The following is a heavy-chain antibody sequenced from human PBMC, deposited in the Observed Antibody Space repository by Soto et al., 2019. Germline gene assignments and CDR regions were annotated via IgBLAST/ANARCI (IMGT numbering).Heavy chain of an antibody. D-gene: IGHD3-10*01. CDR1: GYTFTKYG. V-gene: IGHV5-51*01. CDR2: IYPGDSDT. CDR3: ARVGGVIVSYFGMDV. J-gene: IGHJ6*02. Sequence: GESLKISCKTSGYTFTKYGIGWLRKIPGKGLEWMGIIYPGDSDTRYSPSFQGQVSFSVDKSSDTVYLQWNSLKASDTAMYYCARVGGVIVSYFGMDVWGQGTTVTVPS.